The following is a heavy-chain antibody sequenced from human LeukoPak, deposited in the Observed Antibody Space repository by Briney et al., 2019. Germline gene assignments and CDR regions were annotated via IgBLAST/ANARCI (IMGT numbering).Heavy chain of an antibody. CDR3: AKAVYYYDSSGHYDLYCWFDP. CDR2: IIPSVGTA. Sequence: GASVKVSCKASGGTFSSYAISWVRQAPGQGLEWMGGIIPSVGTANYAQKVKGRVTITTDESTSTAYMEMSSLRSEDTAVYYCAKAVYYYDSSGHYDLYCWFDPWGQGTPVTVSS. V-gene: IGHV1-69*05. D-gene: IGHD3-22*01. J-gene: IGHJ5*02. CDR1: GGTFSSYA.